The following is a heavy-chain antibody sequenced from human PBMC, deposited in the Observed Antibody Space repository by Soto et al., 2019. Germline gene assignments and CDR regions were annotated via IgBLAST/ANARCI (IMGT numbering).Heavy chain of an antibody. CDR2: IYSGGST. Sequence: EVQLVESGGGLIQPGWSLKLSCAVSGLDVSGNYMTWVRQAPGKGLEWVSVIYSGGSTYYADSVKGRFTISRDTSKNTLYLEMNSLRAEDTAVYYCARDGGCDGVDCNNLFDPWGQGTLVTVSS. J-gene: IGHJ5*02. V-gene: IGHV3-53*01. D-gene: IGHD2-21*01. CDR3: ARDGGCDGVDCNNLFDP. CDR1: GLDVSGNY.